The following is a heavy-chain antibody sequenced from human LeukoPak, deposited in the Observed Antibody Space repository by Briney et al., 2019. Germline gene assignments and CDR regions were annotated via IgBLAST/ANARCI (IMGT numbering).Heavy chain of an antibody. CDR3: ARDPEGRSYRPFDY. Sequence: GGSLRLSCAASGFTFSSYAMSWVRQAPGKGLEWVSSISSSSSYIYYADSVKGRFTISRDNAKNSLYLQMNSLRAEDTAVYYCARDPEGRSYRPFDYWGQGTLVTVSS. CDR2: ISSSSSYI. CDR1: GFTFSSYA. V-gene: IGHV3-21*01. D-gene: IGHD1-26*01. J-gene: IGHJ4*02.